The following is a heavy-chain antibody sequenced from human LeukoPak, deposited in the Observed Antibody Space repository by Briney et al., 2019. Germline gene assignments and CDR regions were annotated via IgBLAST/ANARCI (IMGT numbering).Heavy chain of an antibody. D-gene: IGHD4-23*01. V-gene: IGHV1-18*01. CDR2: ISAYNGNT. J-gene: IGHJ4*02. CDR3: ARRDDYGGNGVEGFDY. Sequence: ASVKVSCKASGGTFSSYAISWVRQAPGQGLEWMGWISAYNGNTNYAQKLQGRVTMTTDTSTSTAYMELRSLRSDDTAVYYCARRDDYGGNGVEGFDYRGQGTLVTVSS. CDR1: GGTFSSYA.